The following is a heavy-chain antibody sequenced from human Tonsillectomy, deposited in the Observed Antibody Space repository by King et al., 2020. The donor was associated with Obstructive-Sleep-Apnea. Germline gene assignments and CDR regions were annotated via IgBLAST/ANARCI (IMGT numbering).Heavy chain of an antibody. J-gene: IGHJ4*02. CDR1: GFTFSSFV. CDR2: ISYDGSIK. V-gene: IGHV3-30*18. CDR3: AKDRGDDYGDSRGKGVDF. Sequence: VQLVESGGGVVQPGRSLRLSCAASGFTFSSFVMHWVRQAPGKGLEWVAVISYDGSIKYYADSVKGRFTISRDNSQNTLYLQMSSLRTEDTAVYHCAKDRGDDYGDSRGKGVDFWGQGTLVTVSS. D-gene: IGHD4-17*01.